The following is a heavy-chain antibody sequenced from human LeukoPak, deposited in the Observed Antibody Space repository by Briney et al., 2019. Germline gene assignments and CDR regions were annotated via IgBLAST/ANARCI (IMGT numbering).Heavy chain of an antibody. D-gene: IGHD6-19*01. J-gene: IGHJ6*03. CDR2: LYYSGNT. V-gene: IGHV4-39*01. Sequence: SETLSLTCTVSGDSISTSNSYWGWIRQPPGKGLEWIGSLYYSGNTYYNPSLKSRVTISVDTSKNQFSLKLSSVTAADTAVYYCARNIAVAGRGDYMDVWGKGTTVTISS. CDR3: ARNIAVAGRGDYMDV. CDR1: GDSISTSNSY.